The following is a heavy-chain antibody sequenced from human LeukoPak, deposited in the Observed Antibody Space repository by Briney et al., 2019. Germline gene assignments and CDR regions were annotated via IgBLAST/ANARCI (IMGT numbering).Heavy chain of an antibody. CDR3: AREPFWSGYYSNLHFNY. D-gene: IGHD3-3*01. CDR1: GFTFSSYV. J-gene: IGHJ4*02. CDR2: ISGSGKYI. V-gene: IGHV3-21*01. Sequence: GGSLRLSCAASGFTFSSYVMIWVRQAPGRGLEWVSCISGSGKYIYYADSVKGRFTISRDNAKNSLYLQMNSLRAEDTAVYYCAREPFWSGYYSNLHFNYWGQGTLVTVSS.